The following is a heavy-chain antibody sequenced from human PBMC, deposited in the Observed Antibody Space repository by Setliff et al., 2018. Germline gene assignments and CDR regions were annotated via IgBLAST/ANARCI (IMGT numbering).Heavy chain of an antibody. D-gene: IGHD2-21*01. CDR2: IYYSGST. V-gene: IGHV4-39*01. J-gene: IGHJ3*02. Sequence: SETLSLTCSVSGGSISSSIYYWGWIRQPPGKGLEWIGSIYYSGSTYYSPSLKRRVTISVDTSKNQFSLKLSSVTAADTAVYYCARYGERGGLDDFDIWGQGTMVTVSS. CDR1: GGSISSSIYY. CDR3: ARYGERGGLDDFDI.